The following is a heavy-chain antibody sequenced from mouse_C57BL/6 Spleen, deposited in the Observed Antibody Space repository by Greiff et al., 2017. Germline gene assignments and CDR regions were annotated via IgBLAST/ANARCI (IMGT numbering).Heavy chain of an antibody. CDR2: IWTGGGT. CDR1: GFSLTSYA. D-gene: IGHD2-4*01. V-gene: IGHV2-9-1*01. CDR3: ARVEGYDYDGGGYYFDY. J-gene: IGHJ2*01. Sequence: VKLMESGPGLVAPSPSLSITCTVSGFSLTSYAISWVRQPPGKGLEWLGVIWTGGGTNYNSALKSRLSISKDNSKSNVFLKMNSLQTDDTARYYCARVEGYDYDGGGYYFDYWGQGTTLTVSS.